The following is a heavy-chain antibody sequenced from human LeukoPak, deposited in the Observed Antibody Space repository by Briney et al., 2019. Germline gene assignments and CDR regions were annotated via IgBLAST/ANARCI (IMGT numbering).Heavy chain of an antibody. V-gene: IGHV3-74*01. CDR2: IKTDGGST. Sequence: GGSLRLSCAASGFSFSSYWMHWVRQAPGKGLVWVSRIKTDGGSTSYADSVKGRFTISRDNSKNTVFLQMDSLRAEDTSVYYCVRAHDYAPGNPWGQGTLVTVSS. CDR1: GFSFSSYW. J-gene: IGHJ5*02. CDR3: VRAHDYAPGNP. D-gene: IGHD3-16*01.